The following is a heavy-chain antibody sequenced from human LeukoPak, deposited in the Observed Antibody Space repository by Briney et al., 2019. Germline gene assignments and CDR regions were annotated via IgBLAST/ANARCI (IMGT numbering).Heavy chain of an antibody. J-gene: IGHJ4*02. Sequence: GGSLKISCKGSGYSFTSYWIGWVRQMSGKGLEWMGIIYPGDSDTRYSASFQGQVTISADKSISTAYLQWSSLKASDTAMYYCARSCPGGDCYPDYWGQGTLVTVSS. V-gene: IGHV5-51*01. D-gene: IGHD2-21*02. CDR2: IYPGDSDT. CDR1: GYSFTSYW. CDR3: ARSCPGGDCYPDY.